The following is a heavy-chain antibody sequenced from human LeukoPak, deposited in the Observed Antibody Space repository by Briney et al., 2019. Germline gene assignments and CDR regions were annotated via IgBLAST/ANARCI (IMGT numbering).Heavy chain of an antibody. CDR1: GGSISSYY. D-gene: IGHD2-15*01. Sequence: KPSETLSLTCTVTGGSISSYYWSWIRQPPGKGLECIGYIYYSGSTNYNPSLKSRVTISVDTSKNQFSLKLSSVTAADTAVYYCARAKKGYCSGGRCYMAYYFDYWVQGTLVTVSS. V-gene: IGHV4-59*01. CDR2: IYYSGST. CDR3: ARAKKGYCSGGRCYMAYYFDY. J-gene: IGHJ4*02.